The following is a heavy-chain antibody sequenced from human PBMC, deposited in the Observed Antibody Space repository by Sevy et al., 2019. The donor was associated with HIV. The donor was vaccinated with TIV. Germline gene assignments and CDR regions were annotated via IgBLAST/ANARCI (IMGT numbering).Heavy chain of an antibody. J-gene: IGHJ4*02. CDR1: GFTFSNYG. Sequence: GGSLRLTCAASGFTFSNYGMHWVRQAPGKGLEWVAVIWKDGSNKYYADSVKGRFTISRDNSKNTLYLQMNSLRVEDTAVYFCARGGDFNDRSAKRDFDYWGQGTLVTVSS. CDR2: IWKDGSNK. D-gene: IGHD3-22*01. CDR3: ARGGDFNDRSAKRDFDY. V-gene: IGHV3-33*01.